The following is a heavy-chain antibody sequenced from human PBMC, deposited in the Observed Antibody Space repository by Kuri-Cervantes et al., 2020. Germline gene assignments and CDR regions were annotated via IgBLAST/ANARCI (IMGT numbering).Heavy chain of an antibody. CDR3: ARGLYSSGWYQY. J-gene: IGHJ4*02. CDR2: INHSGST. V-gene: IGHV4-34*01. Sequence: GSLRLSCAVYGGSFSGYYWSWIRQPPGKGLEWIGEINHSGSTNYNPSLKSRVTISEDTSKNQSSLKLSSVTAADTAMYYCARGLYSSGWYQYWGQGTLVTVSS. CDR1: GGSFSGYY. D-gene: IGHD6-19*01.